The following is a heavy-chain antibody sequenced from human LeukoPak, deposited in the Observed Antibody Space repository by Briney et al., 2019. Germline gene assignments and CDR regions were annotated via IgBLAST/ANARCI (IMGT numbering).Heavy chain of an antibody. CDR2: LCAYNGNT. Sequence: ASVRVSCKASGYTFTSYGICWGRQAPGEGVEWMGWLCAYNGNTNYAQKLQGRVTMTTDTSTSTAYMELRSLRSDDTAVYYCARERYSSSGIDYWGQGTLVTVSS. CDR1: GYTFTSYG. D-gene: IGHD6-13*01. CDR3: ARERYSSSGIDY. J-gene: IGHJ4*02. V-gene: IGHV1-18*01.